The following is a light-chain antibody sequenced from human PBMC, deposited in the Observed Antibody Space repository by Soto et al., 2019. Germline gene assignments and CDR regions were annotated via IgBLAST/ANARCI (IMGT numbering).Light chain of an antibody. CDR2: GAS. Sequence: EIVLTQSPGTPSLSPGERATLSCRASQTVTRNYLAWHQQKPGQTPRLLVYGASSRATGIPDRFSGSGSGTDFTLTISRLEPEDFAVYYCQQHGSSPITFGQGTRLEIK. V-gene: IGKV3-20*01. CDR1: QTVTRNY. CDR3: QQHGSSPIT. J-gene: IGKJ5*01.